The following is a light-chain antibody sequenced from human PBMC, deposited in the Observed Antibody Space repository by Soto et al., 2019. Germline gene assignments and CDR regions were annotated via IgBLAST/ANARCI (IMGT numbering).Light chain of an antibody. CDR2: KAS. CDR3: LQYENYSWT. CDR1: QKIENW. J-gene: IGKJ1*01. V-gene: IGKV1-5*03. Sequence: IQMTQSPSTLAAFVGDRVTITCRASQKIENWVAWYQQKPGKVPKLLIYKASILETGVPSRFSGSGFGTEFTLTIRGLQADDFATYYCLQYENYSWTFGQGTKVDIK.